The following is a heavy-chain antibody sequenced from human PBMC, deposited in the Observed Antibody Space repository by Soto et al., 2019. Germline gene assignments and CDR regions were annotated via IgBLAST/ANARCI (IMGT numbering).Heavy chain of an antibody. CDR2: ISSSGSTI. Sequence: KSGGSLRRSGAASGFTFSDYCLSWIRQAPGKGLEWVSYISSSGSTIYYADSVKGRFTISRDNAKNSLYLQMNSLRAEDTAVYYCARVVTSQQLVKWFDPWRQGTLVTVSS. V-gene: IGHV3-11*01. CDR1: GFTFSDYC. CDR3: ARVVTSQQLVKWFDP. D-gene: IGHD6-13*01. J-gene: IGHJ5*02.